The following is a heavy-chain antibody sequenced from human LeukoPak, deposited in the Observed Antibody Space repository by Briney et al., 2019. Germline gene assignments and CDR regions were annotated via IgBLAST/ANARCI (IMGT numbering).Heavy chain of an antibody. D-gene: IGHD3-3*01. CDR3: ATRESGYLAY. CDR2: INAGNGNT. J-gene: IGHJ4*02. V-gene: IGHV1-3*01. CDR1: GYTFTSYA. Sequence: ASVKVSFKASGYTFTSYAMHWVRQAPGQRLEWMGWINAGNGNTKYSQKFQDRVTITRDTSASTAYMDLSSLRSEDTAVYYCATRESGYLAYWGQGTLVTVSS.